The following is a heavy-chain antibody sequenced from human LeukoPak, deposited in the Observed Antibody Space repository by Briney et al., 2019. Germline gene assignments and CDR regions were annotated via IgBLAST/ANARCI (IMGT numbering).Heavy chain of an antibody. CDR3: AKANGGSHLYYYSGMDA. J-gene: IGHJ6*02. D-gene: IGHD1-26*01. Sequence: PGGSLRLSCATSGFNFSTYDMSWVRQAPGKGLEWVSSISGSGGTTYYADSVRGRFPVSRDNSKNTLYLHMNSLRAEDTAVYYCAKANGGSHLYYYSGMDAWGRGTTVTVSS. CDR1: GFNFSTYD. V-gene: IGHV3-23*01. CDR2: ISGSGGTT.